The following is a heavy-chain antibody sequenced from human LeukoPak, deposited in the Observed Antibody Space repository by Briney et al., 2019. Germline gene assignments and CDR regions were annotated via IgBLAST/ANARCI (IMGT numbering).Heavy chain of an antibody. CDR3: ARAAVTTTYFDF. CDR1: GGSISSISYY. CDR2: IYTSGST. D-gene: IGHD4-17*01. J-gene: IGHJ4*02. Sequence: SETLSLTCTVSGGSISSISYYWSWIRQPAGKGLEWIGRIYTSGSTNYNPSLKSRVTISVDTPKNQFSLRLSYVTAADTALYYCARAAVTTTYFDFWGQGTLVTVSS. V-gene: IGHV4-61*02.